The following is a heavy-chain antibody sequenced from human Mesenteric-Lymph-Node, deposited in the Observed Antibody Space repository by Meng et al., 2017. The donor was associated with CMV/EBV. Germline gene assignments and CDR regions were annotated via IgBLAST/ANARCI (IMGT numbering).Heavy chain of an antibody. V-gene: IGHV1-8*03. CDR2: MNPNSGNT. Sequence: ASVKVSCKASGYTFTSYDINWVRQATGQGLEWMGWMNPNSGNTGYAQKSQGRVTITRNTSINTAYMELSSLRSEGTAVYYCARGDIVVVPASGMDVWGQGTTVTVSS. CDR3: ARGDIVVVPASGMDV. J-gene: IGHJ6*02. CDR1: GYTFTSYD. D-gene: IGHD2-2*01.